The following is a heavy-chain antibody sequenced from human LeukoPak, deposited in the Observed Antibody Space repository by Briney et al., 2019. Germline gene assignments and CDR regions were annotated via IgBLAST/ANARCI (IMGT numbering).Heavy chain of an antibody. CDR3: ARGPPEQGAFDI. D-gene: IGHD1-14*01. CDR2: IYHSGST. J-gene: IGHJ3*02. Sequence: PSETLSLTCAVSGGSISSDGDSWSWGRQPPGEGLEWIGYIYHSGSTYYNPSLKSRVTISVDRSKNQFSLKLSSVTAADTAVYYCARGPPEQGAFDIWGQGTMVTVSS. V-gene: IGHV4-30-2*01. CDR1: GGSISSDGDS.